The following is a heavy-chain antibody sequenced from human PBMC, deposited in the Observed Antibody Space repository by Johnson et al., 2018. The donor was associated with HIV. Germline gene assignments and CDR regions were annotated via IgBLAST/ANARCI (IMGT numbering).Heavy chain of an antibody. J-gene: IGHJ3*02. CDR3: TTGRPSSAAFDI. Sequence: MLLVESGGGLVQPGGSLRLSCAASGFTVSSNYMSWVRQAPGKGLEWVGRIKSKTDGGTTDYAAPVQGRFTISRDDSKNTLYLQMNSLKTEDSAVYYCTTGRPSSAAFDIWGQGTMVTVSS. V-gene: IGHV3-15*01. CDR1: GFTVSSNY. CDR2: IKSKTDGGTT.